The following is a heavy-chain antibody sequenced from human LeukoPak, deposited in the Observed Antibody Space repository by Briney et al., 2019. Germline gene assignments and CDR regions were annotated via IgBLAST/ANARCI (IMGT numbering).Heavy chain of an antibody. J-gene: IGHJ4*02. D-gene: IGHD2-21*02. CDR3: ARDRFAYCGGDCYSGVLYFDY. V-gene: IGHV3-33*01. CDR2: IWYVGNNI. Sequence: SLRLSCAASGFTFNDFGMHWIRQAPGKRLERVAFIWYVGNNICYAVSVKGRFTISRDNSNNTLYLQMNSLRAEDTAVYYCARDRFAYCGGDCYSGVLYFDYWGQGTLVTVSS. CDR1: GFTFNDFG.